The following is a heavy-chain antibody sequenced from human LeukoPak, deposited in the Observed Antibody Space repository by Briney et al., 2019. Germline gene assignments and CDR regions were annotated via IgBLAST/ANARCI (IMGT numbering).Heavy chain of an antibody. CDR3: ARGYSSSWYYH. D-gene: IGHD6-13*01. CDR2: IIPILGIA. V-gene: IGHV1-69*04. Sequence: ASVKVSCKASGGTFSSYAISWVRQAPGQGLEWMGRIIPILGIANYAQKFQGRVTITADKSTSTAYVELSSLRSEDTAVYYCARGYSSSWYYHWGQGTLVTVSS. CDR1: GGTFSSYA. J-gene: IGHJ4*02.